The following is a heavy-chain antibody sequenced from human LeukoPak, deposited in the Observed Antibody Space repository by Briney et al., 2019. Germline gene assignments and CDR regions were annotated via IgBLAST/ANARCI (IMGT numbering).Heavy chain of an antibody. V-gene: IGHV1-2*04. CDR3: ARNRDIVATHDAFDI. Sequence: ASVKVPCKASGYTFTGYYMHWVRQAPGQGLEWMGWINPNSGGTNYAQKFQGWVTMTRDTSISTAYMELSRLRSDDTAVYYCARNRDIVATHDAFDIWAKGQWSPSLQ. D-gene: IGHD5-12*01. CDR2: INPNSGGT. J-gene: IGHJ3*02. CDR1: GYTFTGYY.